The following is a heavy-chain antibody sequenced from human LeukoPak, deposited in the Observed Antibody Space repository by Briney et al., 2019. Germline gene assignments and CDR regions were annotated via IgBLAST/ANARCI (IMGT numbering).Heavy chain of an antibody. J-gene: IGHJ5*02. D-gene: IGHD3-10*01. CDR1: GYTFTSYY. V-gene: IGHV1-46*01. CDR2: INPSGGST. Sequence: GASVKVSCKASGYTFTSYYMHWVRQAPGQGLEWMGLINPSGGSTRYAQKFQGRVTVTRDTSTSTLYMEVSSLRSQDTAVYYCARDYYGSGPLNWFDPWGQGTLVTVSS. CDR3: ARDYYGSGPLNWFDP.